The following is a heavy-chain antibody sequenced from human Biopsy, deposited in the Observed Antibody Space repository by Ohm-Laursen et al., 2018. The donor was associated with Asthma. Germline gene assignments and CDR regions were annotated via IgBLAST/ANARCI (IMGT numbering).Heavy chain of an antibody. CDR1: GFTFSNYG. V-gene: IGHV3-30*18. D-gene: IGHD1-26*01. CDR3: AKDVFPGWELRRGPDY. CDR2: ISFDGSNK. Sequence: SLRLSCAAFGFTFSNYGMHWVRQAPGKGLDWVAVISFDGSNKNYTDSVKGRFTISRDNSRNTLHLQMNSLRAEDTAVYCCAKDVFPGWELRRGPDYWGQGTLVTVSS. J-gene: IGHJ4*02.